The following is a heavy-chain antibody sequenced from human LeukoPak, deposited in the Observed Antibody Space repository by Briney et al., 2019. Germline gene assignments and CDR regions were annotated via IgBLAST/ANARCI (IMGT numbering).Heavy chain of an antibody. CDR2: ISGSGGST. D-gene: IGHD3-3*01. CDR1: GFTFSSYA. J-gene: IGHJ4*02. Sequence: GGSLRLSCAASGFTFSSYAMSWVRQAPGKGLEWVSAISGSGGSTYYADSVKGRFTISRDNAKNTLYLQMNSLRAEDTAVYYCAKSVRFLEWLSDYWGQGTLVTVSS. V-gene: IGHV3-23*01. CDR3: AKSVRFLEWLSDY.